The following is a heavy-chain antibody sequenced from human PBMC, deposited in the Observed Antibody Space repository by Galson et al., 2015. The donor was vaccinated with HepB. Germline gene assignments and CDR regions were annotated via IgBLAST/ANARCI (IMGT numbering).Heavy chain of an antibody. CDR3: ARAMTTVAPFDY. D-gene: IGHD4-23*01. CDR2: ISYDGHNK. J-gene: IGHJ4*02. Sequence: SLRLSCAASGFTFFRYAMHWVRQAPGKGLEWVAVISYDGHNKYYPDSVRGRFTFSRDNSKNTLYLQMNSLRAEDTALYYCARAMTTVAPFDYWGQGTLVTVSS. CDR1: GFTFFRYA. V-gene: IGHV3-30-3*01.